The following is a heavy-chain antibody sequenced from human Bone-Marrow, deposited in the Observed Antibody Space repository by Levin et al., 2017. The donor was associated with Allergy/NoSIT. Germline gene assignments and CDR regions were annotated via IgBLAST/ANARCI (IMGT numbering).Heavy chain of an antibody. CDR3: ARGVVVTAPGVFDL. D-gene: IGHD2-21*02. CDR1: GFTLSSYW. Sequence: GESLKISCEASGFTLSSYWMHWVRQAPGKGLVWVSRIKSDGSSISYADSVKGRFTISRDNAKNTLYLEMNSLRPEDTAVYYCARGVVVTAPGVFDLWGRGTLVTVSS. CDR2: IKSDGSSI. J-gene: IGHJ2*01. V-gene: IGHV3-74*01.